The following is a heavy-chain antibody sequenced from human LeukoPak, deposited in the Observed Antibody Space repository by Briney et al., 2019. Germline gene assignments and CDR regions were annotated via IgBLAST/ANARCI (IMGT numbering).Heavy chain of an antibody. J-gene: IGHJ6*04. CDR3: ARDGSPLRFYEMDV. CDR2: ISNTGRTT. V-gene: IGHV3-11*04. D-gene: IGHD2-2*03. Sequence: GGSLRLSCAASGFTFSDYHMTWIRKAPGKGLEWISYISNTGRTTYYADSVKGRFTISRDDAKNSLFLEMNSLRAEDTAVYYCARDGSPLRFYEMDVWGKGTTVIVSS. CDR1: GFTFSDYH.